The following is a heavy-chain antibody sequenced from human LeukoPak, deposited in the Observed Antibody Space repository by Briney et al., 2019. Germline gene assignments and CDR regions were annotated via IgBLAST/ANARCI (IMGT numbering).Heavy chain of an antibody. Sequence: GGSLRLSCAASGFTFSSYSMNWVRQAPGKGLEWVLSISSSSSYIYYADSVKGRFTISRDNAKNSLYLQMNSLRAEDTAVYYCARAPPARVPYYYYYMDVWGKGTTVTVSS. J-gene: IGHJ6*03. D-gene: IGHD2-2*01. CDR1: GFTFSSYS. CDR2: ISSSSSYI. V-gene: IGHV3-21*01. CDR3: ARAPPARVPYYYYYMDV.